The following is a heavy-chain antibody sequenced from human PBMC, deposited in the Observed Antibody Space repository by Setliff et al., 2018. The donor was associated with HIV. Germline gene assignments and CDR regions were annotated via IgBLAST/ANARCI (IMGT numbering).Heavy chain of an antibody. J-gene: IGHJ4*02. Sequence: PSETLSLTCTVSGGSVYTASYYWAWVRQPPGKGLEWIGTFYFGRTTYYNPSLESRVTLSVDTAKNQLSLKLTSVTAADTAVYYCARDRALRFSRSPSFYYFDSWGQGALVTVS. CDR1: GGSVYTASYY. D-gene: IGHD3-3*02. CDR3: ARDRALRFSRSPSFYYFDS. V-gene: IGHV4-39*02. CDR2: FYFGRTT.